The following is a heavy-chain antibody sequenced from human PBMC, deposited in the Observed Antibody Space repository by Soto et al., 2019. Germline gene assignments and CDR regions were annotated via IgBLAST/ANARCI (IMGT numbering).Heavy chain of an antibody. Sequence: EVQLVESGGGLVQPGGSLRLSCAASGFTFSNYWMHWVRQAPGKGLVWVSSVNSAGSSTSYADSVKGRFTISRDNAKNTLSLQMNSLRAEDTAVYYCARDGAERKLAYCGQGTLVTASS. V-gene: IGHV3-74*01. CDR2: VNSAGSST. J-gene: IGHJ4*02. CDR1: GFTFSNYW. D-gene: IGHD1-1*01. CDR3: ARDGAERKLAY.